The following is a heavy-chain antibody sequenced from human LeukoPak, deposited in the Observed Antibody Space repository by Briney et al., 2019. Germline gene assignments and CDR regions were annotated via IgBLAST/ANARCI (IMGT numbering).Heavy chain of an antibody. CDR3: VRRAYYSESGSWTSFDY. CDR1: GGSISGYY. CDR2: IYTNENT. Sequence: SETLSLTCTVSGGSISGYYWSWIRQPPGKGLQWIGYIYTNENTKYSPSLQSRVTMSVDTSKNQFSLKLTSVTAADTAVYYCVRRAYYSESGSWTSFDYWGQGTLVPVSS. V-gene: IGHV4-4*09. D-gene: IGHD3-10*01. J-gene: IGHJ4*02.